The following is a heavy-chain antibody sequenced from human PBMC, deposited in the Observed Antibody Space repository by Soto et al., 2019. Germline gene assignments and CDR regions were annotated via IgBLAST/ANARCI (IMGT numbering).Heavy chain of an antibody. J-gene: IGHJ6*02. D-gene: IGHD2-2*01. CDR2: IIPILGIA. CDR1: GATLRSLT. V-gene: IGHV1-69*02. Sequence: QVQLVQSGAEVKKPGSSVKFSSKVLGATLRSLTTSWVRQAPGQGLEWMGRIIPILGIANYAQKFQGRVTITADKSTSTAYMELSSLRSEDTAVYYCASPESTNYYYYGMDVWGQGTTVTVSS. CDR3: ASPESTNYYYYGMDV.